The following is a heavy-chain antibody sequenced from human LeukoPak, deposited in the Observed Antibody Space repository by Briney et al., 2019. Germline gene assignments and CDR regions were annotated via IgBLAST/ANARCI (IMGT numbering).Heavy chain of an antibody. CDR2: ISSSSSYI. V-gene: IGHV3-21*01. Sequence: GGSLRLSCAASGFTFSSYSMNWVRQAPGKGLEWVSSISSSSSYIYYADSVKGRFTISRDNAKNSLYLQMNSLRAEDTAVYYCARDSSVGGEKIYWGQGTLVTVSS. J-gene: IGHJ4*02. CDR3: ARDSSVGGEKIY. CDR1: GFTFSSYS. D-gene: IGHD2-15*01.